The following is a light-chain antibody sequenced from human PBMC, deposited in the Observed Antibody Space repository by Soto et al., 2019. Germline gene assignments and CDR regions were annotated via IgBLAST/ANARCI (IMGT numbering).Light chain of an antibody. CDR2: GAS. Sequence: EIVLTQSPGTLSLSPGERATLSCRASQSVSNNYLAWYQQQPAQAPRLLIYGASDRATGLPDRFSGSGSGTDFTLTISRREPEDFAVYCCKQYGSSGTFGQGTKVEIK. J-gene: IGKJ1*01. CDR3: KQYGSSGT. V-gene: IGKV3-20*01. CDR1: QSVSNNY.